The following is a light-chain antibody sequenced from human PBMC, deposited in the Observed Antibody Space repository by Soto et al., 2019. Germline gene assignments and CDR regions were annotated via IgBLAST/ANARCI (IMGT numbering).Light chain of an antibody. CDR2: GNR. CDR1: SSNLGAGYD. J-gene: IGLJ3*02. V-gene: IGLV1-40*01. CDR3: QSYDSSLSRRWV. Sequence: QSVLTQPPSVSGAPGQRVTLSCTGNSSNLGAGYDVHWYQQLPGAAPKLVIFGNRNRPSGVPERFSGSKSGASASLAITGLQAEDEADYYCQSYDSSLSRRWVFGGGTKVTVL.